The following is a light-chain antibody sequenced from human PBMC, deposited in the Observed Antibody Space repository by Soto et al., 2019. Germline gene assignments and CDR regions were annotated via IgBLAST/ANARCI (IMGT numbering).Light chain of an antibody. Sequence: DPQMTQSPSSLSASVGDRVTFTCRASQDISTSLAWFQQKPGKGPKSLIFAASSLQSGVPSRFNGTGSGTDFSLTISSLQPEDFATYYCQHYETYPLTFGGGTKVET. CDR1: QDISTS. V-gene: IGKV1-16*01. CDR3: QHYETYPLT. J-gene: IGKJ4*01. CDR2: AAS.